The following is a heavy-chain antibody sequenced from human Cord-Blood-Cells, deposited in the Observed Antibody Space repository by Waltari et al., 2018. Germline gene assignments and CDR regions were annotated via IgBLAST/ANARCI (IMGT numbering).Heavy chain of an antibody. J-gene: IGHJ6*02. CDR3: ARDTYYDFWSGYYYYYYGMDV. Sequence: EVQLVESGGGLVKPGGSLRLSCAASGFTFSSYSMNWVRQAPGKGLEWVSSISSSSSYIYYADSVKGRFTISRDNAKNSLYLQMNSLRAEDTAVYYCARDTYYDFWSGYYYYYYGMDVWGQGP. CDR1: GFTFSSYS. D-gene: IGHD3-3*01. V-gene: IGHV3-21*01. CDR2: ISSSSSYI.